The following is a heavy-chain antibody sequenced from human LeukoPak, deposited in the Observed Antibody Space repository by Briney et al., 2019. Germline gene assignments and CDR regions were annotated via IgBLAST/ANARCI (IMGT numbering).Heavy chain of an antibody. Sequence: SVKVSCKASGGTFSSYAISWVRQAPGQGLEWMGGVIPIFGTANYAQKFQGRVTITADESTSTAYMELSSLRSEDTAVYYCARQTQGRSAFDIWGQGTMVTVSS. CDR1: GGTFSSYA. J-gene: IGHJ3*02. CDR3: ARQTQGRSAFDI. V-gene: IGHV1-69*13. CDR2: VIPIFGTA.